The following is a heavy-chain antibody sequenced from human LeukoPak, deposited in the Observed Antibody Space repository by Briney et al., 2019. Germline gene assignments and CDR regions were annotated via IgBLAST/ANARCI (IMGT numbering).Heavy chain of an antibody. CDR2: ISGSGGST. CDR3: AKDAYYYDSSGYYSNWFDP. V-gene: IGHV3-23*01. D-gene: IGHD3-22*01. Sequence: GGSLRLSCAASGFTFSSYEMNWVRQAPGKGLEWVSAISGSGGSTYYADSVKGRFTISRDNSKNTLYLQMNSLRAEDTAVYYCAKDAYYYDSSGYYSNWFDPWGQGTLVTVSS. CDR1: GFTFSSYE. J-gene: IGHJ5*02.